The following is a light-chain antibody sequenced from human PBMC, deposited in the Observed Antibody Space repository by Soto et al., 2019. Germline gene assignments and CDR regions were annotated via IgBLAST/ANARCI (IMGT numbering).Light chain of an antibody. Sequence: EIVMTRSPATLSVSPGERATLSCRASQSVSSNLAWYQQKPGQAPRLLIYGASTRATGIPARFSGSGSGTEFTLTISSLQSEDVAVYCCQQYNNWPPRGTFGHGTQVQIK. V-gene: IGKV3-15*01. J-gene: IGKJ1*01. CDR3: QQYNNWPPRGT. CDR2: GAS. CDR1: QSVSSN.